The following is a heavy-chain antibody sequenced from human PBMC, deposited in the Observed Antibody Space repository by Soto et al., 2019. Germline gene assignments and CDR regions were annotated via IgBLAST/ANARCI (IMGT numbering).Heavy chain of an antibody. CDR3: ARAYEGDYFDY. J-gene: IGHJ4*02. CDR2: ISYDGSNK. V-gene: IGHV3-30-3*01. CDR1: GFTFSSYA. Sequence: QVQLVECGGGVVQPGRSLRLSCAASGFTFSSYAMHWVRQAPGKGLEWVAVISYDGSNKYYADSVKGRFTISRDNSKNTLYLQMNSLRAEDTAVYYCARAYEGDYFDYWGQGTLVTVSS. D-gene: IGHD3-16*01.